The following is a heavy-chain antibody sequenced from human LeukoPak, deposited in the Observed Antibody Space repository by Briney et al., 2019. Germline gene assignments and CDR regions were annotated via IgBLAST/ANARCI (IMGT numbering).Heavy chain of an antibody. J-gene: IGHJ6*02. CDR3: ARDTTVTTYYYYYGMDV. V-gene: IGHV3-66*01. Sequence: GGSLRLSCAASGFTVSSNYMSWVRQAPGQGLEWVSVIYSGGSTYYADSVKDRFTISRDNSKNTLYLQMNSLRAEDTAVYYCARDTTVTTYYYYYGMDVWGQGTTVTVSS. D-gene: IGHD4-11*01. CDR2: IYSGGST. CDR1: GFTVSSNY.